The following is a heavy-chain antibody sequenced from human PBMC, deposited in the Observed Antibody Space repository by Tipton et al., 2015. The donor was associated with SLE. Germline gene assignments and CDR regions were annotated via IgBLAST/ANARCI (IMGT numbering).Heavy chain of an antibody. D-gene: IGHD6-13*01. J-gene: IGHJ6*03. CDR2: IYYSGST. Sequence: TLSLTCTVSGGSISSYYWSWIRQPPGKGLEWIGYIYYSGSTNYNPSLKSRVTISVDTSKNQFSLKLSSVPAADTAVYYCARSQQLSYMDVWGKVTTVTVSS. CDR3: ARSQQLSYMDV. CDR1: GGSISSYY. V-gene: IGHV4-59*01.